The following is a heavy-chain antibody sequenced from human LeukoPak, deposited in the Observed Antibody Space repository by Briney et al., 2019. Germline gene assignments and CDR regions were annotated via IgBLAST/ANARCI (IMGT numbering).Heavy chain of an antibody. CDR1: GYTFTSYG. CDR3: ARDRLYGQYDY. J-gene: IGHJ4*02. Sequence: ASVTVSCTASGYTFTSYGISWVRQAPGQGLEWMGWISAYNGNTNYAQKLQGRVTMTTDTSTSTAYMELRSLRSDDTAVYYCARDRLYGQYDYWGQGTLVTVSS. V-gene: IGHV1-18*01. D-gene: IGHD2-2*02. CDR2: ISAYNGNT.